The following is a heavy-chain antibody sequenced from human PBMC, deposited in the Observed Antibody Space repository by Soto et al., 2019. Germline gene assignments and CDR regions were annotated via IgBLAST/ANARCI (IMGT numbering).Heavy chain of an antibody. D-gene: IGHD3-16*01. CDR3: ARGGGSSRDAFDI. Sequence: PSETLSLTCTVSGGSIISYYWSWIRQPPGKGLEWIGHIYHSGTTNYNPSLKSRVTISVDTSRNQFSLRLSSVTAADTAVYYCARGGGSSRDAFDILGQGTMVTVSS. V-gene: IGHV4-59*08. J-gene: IGHJ3*02. CDR2: IYHSGTT. CDR1: GGSIISYY.